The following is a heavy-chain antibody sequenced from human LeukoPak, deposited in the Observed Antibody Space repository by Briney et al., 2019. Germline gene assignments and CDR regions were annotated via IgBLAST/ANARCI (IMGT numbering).Heavy chain of an antibody. CDR3: ARGPYTHYDSSGDYYNWFDP. CDR2: INPSGGST. Sequence: ASVKVSCKASGYTFTSYYMHWVRQAPGQGLEWMGIINPSGGSTSYAQKFQGRVTITMNTSISTAYMELSSLTSEDTAVYYCARGPYTHYDSSGDYYNWFDPWGQGTLVTVSS. D-gene: IGHD3-22*01. J-gene: IGHJ5*02. V-gene: IGHV1-46*01. CDR1: GYTFTSYY.